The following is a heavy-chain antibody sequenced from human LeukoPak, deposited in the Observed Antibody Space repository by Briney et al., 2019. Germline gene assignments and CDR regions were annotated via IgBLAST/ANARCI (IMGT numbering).Heavy chain of an antibody. V-gene: IGHV1-69*13. CDR2: IIPIFGTA. D-gene: IGHD5-18*01. Sequence: SVKVSCKASGGTFSSYAISWVRQAPGQGLEWMGGIIPIFGTANYAQKFQGRVTITADESTSTAYMELSSLRSEDTAVYYCARDPNTAMALYYFDYWGQGTLVTVSS. CDR1: GGTFSSYA. CDR3: ARDPNTAMALYYFDY. J-gene: IGHJ4*02.